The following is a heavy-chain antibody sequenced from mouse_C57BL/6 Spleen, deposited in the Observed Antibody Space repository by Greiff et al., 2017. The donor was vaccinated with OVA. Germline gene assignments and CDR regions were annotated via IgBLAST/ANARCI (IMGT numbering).Heavy chain of an antibody. V-gene: IGHV5-17*01. J-gene: IGHJ3*01. D-gene: IGHD1-1*01. CDR2: ISSGSSTI. CDR3: ARDGSSYGFAY. CDR1: GFTFSDYG. Sequence: EVQGVESGGGLVKPGGSLKLSCAASGFTFSDYGMHWVRQAPEKGLEWVAYISSGSSTIYYADTVKGRFTISRDNAKNTLCLQMTSLRAEDTAMYYCARDGSSYGFAYWGQGTLVTVSA.